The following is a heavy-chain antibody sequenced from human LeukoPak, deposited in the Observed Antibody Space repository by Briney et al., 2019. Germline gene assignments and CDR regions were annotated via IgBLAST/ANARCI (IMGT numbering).Heavy chain of an antibody. CDR1: GYTFTSYG. J-gene: IGHJ4*02. Sequence: GASVKVSCKASGYTFTSYGISWVRQAPGQGLDWMGWISVYNGNTSYPQKFQGRVTMTTDTSTSTAYMELRSLRSDDTAVYYCARFYGISGYPFDYWGQGTLVSVSS. CDR2: ISVYNGNT. D-gene: IGHD3-22*01. V-gene: IGHV1-18*01. CDR3: ARFYGISGYPFDY.